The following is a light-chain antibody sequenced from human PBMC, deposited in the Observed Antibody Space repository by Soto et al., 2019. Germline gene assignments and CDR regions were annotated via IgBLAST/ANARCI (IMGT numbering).Light chain of an antibody. Sequence: DIQMTQSPPSLSASVGDRVTITCQASQDIVIYLNWYQQKPGEAPKLLIYDASKLESGVPSRFSGSGSGTHFTLTVTSLQPEDYATYYCQQYDNLPGTFGPGTKVDMK. CDR3: QQYDNLPGT. CDR2: DAS. CDR1: QDIVIY. V-gene: IGKV1-33*01. J-gene: IGKJ3*01.